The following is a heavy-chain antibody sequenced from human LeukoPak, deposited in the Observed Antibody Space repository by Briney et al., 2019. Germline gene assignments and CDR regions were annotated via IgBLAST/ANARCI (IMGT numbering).Heavy chain of an antibody. V-gene: IGHV4-59*12. J-gene: IGHJ4*02. CDR3: ARDRSSGWYPDY. Sequence: SETLSLTCTVSGGSISSYYWSWIRQPPGKGLEWIGYIYYSGSTNYNPSLKSRVTISVDTSKNQFSLKLSSVTAADTAVYYCARDRSSGWYPDYWGQGTLVTVSS. CDR2: IYYSGST. D-gene: IGHD6-19*01. CDR1: GGSISSYY.